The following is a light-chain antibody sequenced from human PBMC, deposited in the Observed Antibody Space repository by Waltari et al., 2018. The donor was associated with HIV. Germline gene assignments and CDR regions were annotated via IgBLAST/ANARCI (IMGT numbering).Light chain of an antibody. J-gene: IGLJ1*01. Sequence: SVLTPPPPASGPPGRTVTLSCSGPRSNIGHDNVSSYQQLPGMTPKLLIYKNYQRPSGVPDRFAGSKSGTSASLAISGLRSEDEADYYCVGWDGSLSGYVFGAGTKVTVL. CDR1: RSNIGHDN. CDR3: VGWDGSLSGYV. CDR2: KNY. V-gene: IGLV1-47*01.